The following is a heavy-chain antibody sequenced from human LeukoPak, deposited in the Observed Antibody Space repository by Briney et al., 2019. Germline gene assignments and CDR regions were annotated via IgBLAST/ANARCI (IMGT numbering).Heavy chain of an antibody. J-gene: IGHJ3*02. CDR3: ARDPDSSGWSYDAFDI. D-gene: IGHD6-19*01. CDR1: GYTLTSYG. Sequence: ASVKVSCKASGYTLTSYGISWVRQAPGQGLEWMGWISAYNGNTNYAQKLQGRVTMTTDTSTSTAYMELRSLRSDDTAVYYCARDPDSSGWSYDAFDIWGQGTMVTVSS. V-gene: IGHV1-18*01. CDR2: ISAYNGNT.